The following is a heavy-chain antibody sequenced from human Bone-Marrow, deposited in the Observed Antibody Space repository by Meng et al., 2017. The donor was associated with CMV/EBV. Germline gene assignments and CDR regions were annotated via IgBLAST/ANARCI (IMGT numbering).Heavy chain of an antibody. J-gene: IGHJ3*02. CDR3: ARDADTAVENLAGALDI. Sequence: GESLKISCAASGFTFSDYYMSWIRQAPGKGLEWVSYISSSGSTIYHADSVKGRFTISRDNAKNSLYLQMDSLRAEDAAVYYCARDADTAVENLAGALDIWGQGTMVTVSS. D-gene: IGHD5-18*01. CDR1: GFTFSDYY. V-gene: IGHV3-11*04. CDR2: ISSSGSTI.